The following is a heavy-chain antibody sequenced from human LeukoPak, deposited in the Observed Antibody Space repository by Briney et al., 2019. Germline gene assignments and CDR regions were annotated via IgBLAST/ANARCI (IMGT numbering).Heavy chain of an antibody. D-gene: IGHD6-13*01. Sequence: SQTLSLTCAIYGDSFSSNSAAWNWLRQSPSRGLEWLGRTYYRSKWYNDYALSVRSRTTINPDTSKNQFSLQLRSVTPEDTAVYYCARGVSNTRGDWLDPWGQGTLVTVSS. CDR3: ARGVSNTRGDWLDP. CDR2: TYYRSKWYN. CDR1: GDSFSSNSAA. V-gene: IGHV6-1*01. J-gene: IGHJ5*02.